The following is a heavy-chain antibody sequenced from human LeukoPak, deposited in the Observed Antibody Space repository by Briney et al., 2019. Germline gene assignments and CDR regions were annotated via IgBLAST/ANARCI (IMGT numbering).Heavy chain of an antibody. CDR2: MKPNNGKT. CDR1: RSTFTGYS. D-gene: IGHD5-18*01. V-gene: IGHV1-8*02. J-gene: IGHJ4*02. Sequence: ASVKVSCKTSRSTFTGYSIHWVRQATGQGLEWMGWMKPNNGKTGYAQKFQGRVTMTSDTSISTAYMELSSLKSEDTAVYYCVRWADTPFDYWGQGTLVTVSS. CDR3: VRWADTPFDY.